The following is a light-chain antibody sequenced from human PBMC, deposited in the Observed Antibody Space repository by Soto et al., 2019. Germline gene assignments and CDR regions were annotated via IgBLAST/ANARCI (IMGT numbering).Light chain of an antibody. J-gene: IGKJ1*01. Sequence: DIVMTQSPDSLDVSLGERATINCKSSQSVLYSSNNRNYLAWYQQKPGQPPKLLIYWASTRESGVPDRFSGSGSETDFTLTISSLQAEDVAVYYCQQYYSTPPTFGQGTKVEIK. CDR2: WAS. CDR3: QQYYSTPPT. CDR1: QSVLYSSNNRNY. V-gene: IGKV4-1*01.